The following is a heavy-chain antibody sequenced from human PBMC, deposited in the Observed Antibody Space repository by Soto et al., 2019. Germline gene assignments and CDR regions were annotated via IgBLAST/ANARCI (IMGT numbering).Heavy chain of an antibody. CDR3: ARRYYDILTGYYNPHRGDYYYMDV. Sequence: GGSLRLSCAASGFTFSSYWMSWVRQAPGKGLEWVANIKQDGSEKYYVDSVKGRFTISRDNDKNSLYLKMNSLRAEDTAVYYCARRYYDILTGYYNPHRGDYYYMDVWGKGTTVTVSS. D-gene: IGHD3-9*01. J-gene: IGHJ6*03. CDR1: GFTFSSYW. CDR2: IKQDGSEK. V-gene: IGHV3-7*01.